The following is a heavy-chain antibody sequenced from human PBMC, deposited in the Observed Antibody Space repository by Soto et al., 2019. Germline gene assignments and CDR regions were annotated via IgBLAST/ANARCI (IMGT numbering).Heavy chain of an antibody. D-gene: IGHD6-19*01. Sequence: EVQLLESGGGLVQPGGSLRLSCAASGFTFSSYAMSWVRQAPGKGLEWVSAISGSGGSTYYADSVKGRFTISRDNSKNTLYLQMNSLRAEDTAVYYCAKKEGGRWLDMGEYFQHWGQGTLVTVSS. CDR3: AKKEGGRWLDMGEYFQH. CDR2: ISGSGGST. V-gene: IGHV3-23*01. CDR1: GFTFSSYA. J-gene: IGHJ1*01.